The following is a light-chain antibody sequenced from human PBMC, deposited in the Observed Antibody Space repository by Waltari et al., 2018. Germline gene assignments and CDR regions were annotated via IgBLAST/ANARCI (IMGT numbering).Light chain of an antibody. Sequence: QSVLTQPPSVSAAPGQRVTISCSGRSSNIGNTYVSWYRQFPGTAPKLLIYENTERPSGIPGRFSGSKSGTSATLDITGLQAGDEADYYCGTWDSSLSGAVFGGGTHLTVL. CDR1: SSNIGNTY. CDR3: GTWDSSLSGAV. J-gene: IGLJ7*01. CDR2: ENT. V-gene: IGLV1-51*02.